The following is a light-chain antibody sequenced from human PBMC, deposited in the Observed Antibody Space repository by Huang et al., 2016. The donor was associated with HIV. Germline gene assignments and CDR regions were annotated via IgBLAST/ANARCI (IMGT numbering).Light chain of an antibody. J-gene: IGKJ1*01. Sequence: DIQMTQSPSTLSASVGDRVTITCRASQSFTTWLAWYQQKPGKAPKLLIYDVSSLESGVPSRFSGSGSGTEVTLTISSLQPDDFATYYCQQYDGYPWTFGQGTKVEIK. CDR1: QSFTTW. CDR2: DVS. CDR3: QQYDGYPWT. V-gene: IGKV1-5*01.